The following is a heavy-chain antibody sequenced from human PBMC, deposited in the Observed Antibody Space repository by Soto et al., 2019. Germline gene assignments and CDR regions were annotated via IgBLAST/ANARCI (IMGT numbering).Heavy chain of an antibody. Sequence: SVNVPCKASRYTFTSYGISWVRPAPGQGLEWMGGLSSYNGHTHYAQKVQGRVTMTTDPSTSTTYMELRSLRSDDTAVYYCARGPRHCSTTSCLSGVAWFDPWG. J-gene: IGHJ5*02. CDR1: RYTFTSYG. CDR3: ARGPRHCSTTSCLSGVAWFDP. V-gene: IGHV1-18*04. D-gene: IGHD2-2*01. CDR2: LSSYNGHT.